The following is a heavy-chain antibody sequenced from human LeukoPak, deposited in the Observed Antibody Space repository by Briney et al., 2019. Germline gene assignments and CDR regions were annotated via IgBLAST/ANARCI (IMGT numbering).Heavy chain of an antibody. J-gene: IGHJ1*01. CDR3: ARGHHGLLWFGELSEYFQH. CDR2: IIPIFGTA. CDR1: GGTFSSYA. V-gene: IGHV1-69*13. D-gene: IGHD3-10*01. Sequence: SVKVSCKASGGTFSSYAISWVRQAPGQGLEWMGGIIPIFGTANYAQKFQGRVTITADESTSTAYMELSSLRSEDTAVYYCARGHHGLLWFGELSEYFQHWGQGTLVTVSS.